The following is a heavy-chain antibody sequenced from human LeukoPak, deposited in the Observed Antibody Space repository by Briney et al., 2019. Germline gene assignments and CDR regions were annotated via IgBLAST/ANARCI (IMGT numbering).Heavy chain of an antibody. D-gene: IGHD2-2*01. CDR1: GGSISSYY. Sequence: PSETLSLTCTVSGGSISSYYWSWIRQPAGKGLEWIGRIYTSGSTNYNPSLKSRVTMSVDTSKNQFSLKLSSVTAADTAVYYCASGYCSSTSCYPALFDYWGQGTLVTVSS. CDR3: ASGYCSSTSCYPALFDY. CDR2: IYTSGST. V-gene: IGHV4-4*07. J-gene: IGHJ4*02.